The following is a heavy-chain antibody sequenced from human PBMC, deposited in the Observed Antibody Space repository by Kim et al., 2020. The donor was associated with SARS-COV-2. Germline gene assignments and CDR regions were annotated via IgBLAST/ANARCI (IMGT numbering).Heavy chain of an antibody. V-gene: IGHV4-34*01. CDR2: INQGGSA. Sequence: SESLSLTCAVHGGSLSGYSLNWVRQPPGKGLEWVGKINQGGSANYSVSSKRGVTISLTTSDNQSSLWLMSVLAADTAVFYYCAGHLVVVPAPVFGLW. CDR3: AGHLVVVPAPVFGL. J-gene: IGHJ2*01. CDR1: GGSLSGYS. D-gene: IGHD3-22*01.